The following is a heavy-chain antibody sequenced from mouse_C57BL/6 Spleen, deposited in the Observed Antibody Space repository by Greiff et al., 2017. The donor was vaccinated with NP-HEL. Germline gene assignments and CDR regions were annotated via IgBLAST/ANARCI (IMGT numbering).Heavy chain of an antibody. Sequence: QVQLQQPGAELVMPGASVKLSCKASGYTFTSYWMHWVKQRPGQGLEWIGEIDPSDSYTNYNQKFKGKSTLTVDKSSSTAYMQLSSLTSEDSAVYDCARAITWYGSSLYAMDYWGQGTSVTVSS. V-gene: IGHV1-69*01. CDR2: IDPSDSYT. D-gene: IGHD1-1*01. CDR3: ARAITWYGSSLYAMDY. CDR1: GYTFTSYW. J-gene: IGHJ4*01.